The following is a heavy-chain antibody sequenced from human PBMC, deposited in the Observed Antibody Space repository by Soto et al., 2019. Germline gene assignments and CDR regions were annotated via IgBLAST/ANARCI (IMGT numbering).Heavy chain of an antibody. CDR1: GGSFSGYY. J-gene: IGHJ6*02. V-gene: IGHV4-34*02. CDR2: INHSGST. CDR3: ARGDYDYYYGGDV. Sequence: QVQLQQWGAGLLKPSATLSLTCAVYGGSFSGYYWTWIRQPPGKGLEWIGEINHSGSTNYNPSLKSRVTISVDPSKNQFFLKLCSVTAADTALYYCARGDYDYYYGGDVWGQGTTVTVSS.